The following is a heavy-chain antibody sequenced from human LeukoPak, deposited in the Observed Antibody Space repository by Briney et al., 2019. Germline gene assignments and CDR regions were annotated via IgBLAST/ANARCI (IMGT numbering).Heavy chain of an antibody. CDR2: IYSGGTT. Sequence: GSLRLSCAASGFTFSSNHMSWVRQAPGKGLEWVSVIYSGGTTYYADSVKGRFTISRDNSKNTLYLQMNSLRAEDTAVYYCARGRRITIFGVIIDRYFDYWGQGTLVTVSS. CDR1: GFTFSSNH. CDR3: ARGRRITIFGVIIDRYFDY. D-gene: IGHD3-3*01. J-gene: IGHJ4*02. V-gene: IGHV3-66*01.